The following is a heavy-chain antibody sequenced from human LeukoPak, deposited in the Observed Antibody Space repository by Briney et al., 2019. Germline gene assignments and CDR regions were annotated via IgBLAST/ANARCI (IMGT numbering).Heavy chain of an antibody. J-gene: IGHJ4*02. D-gene: IGHD3-3*01. CDR1: GFTFSSYG. CDR2: IRYDGSNK. V-gene: IGHV3-30*02. CDR3: AKDHGDLIWSGPQPLDY. Sequence: PGGSLRLSCAASGFTFSSYGMHWVRQAPGKGLEWVAFIRYDGSNKYYADSVKGRFTISRDNSKNTLYLQMNSLRAEDTAVYYCAKDHGDLIWSGPQPLDYWGQGTLVTVSS.